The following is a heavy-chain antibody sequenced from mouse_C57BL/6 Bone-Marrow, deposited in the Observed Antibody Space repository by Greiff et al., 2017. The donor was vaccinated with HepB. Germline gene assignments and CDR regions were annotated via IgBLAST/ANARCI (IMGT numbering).Heavy chain of an antibody. V-gene: IGHV5-17*01. CDR3: ARGDGYSFAY. J-gene: IGHJ3*01. CDR2: ISSGSSTI. D-gene: IGHD2-3*01. Sequence: VQLQQSGGGLVKPGGSLKLSCAASGFTFSDYGMHWVRQAPEKGLEWVAYISSGSSTIYYADTVKGRFTISRDNAKNTLFLQMTSLRSEDTAMYYCARGDGYSFAYWGQGTLVTVSA. CDR1: GFTFSDYG.